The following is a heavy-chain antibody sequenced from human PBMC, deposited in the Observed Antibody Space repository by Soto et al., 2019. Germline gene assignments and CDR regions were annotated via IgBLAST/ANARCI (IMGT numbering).Heavy chain of an antibody. J-gene: IGHJ4*02. Sequence: QVQLVQSGAEVKKPGSSVKVSCKASGGTFSSYAISWVRQAPGQGLEWMGGIIPIFGTANYAQKFQGRVTITADEHTSTADMALSNLTPERTGVNDYARGQSPRASFGDHFDYSGKSTLFTGS. V-gene: IGHV1-69*12. CDR1: GGTFSSYA. D-gene: IGHD3-16*01. CDR2: IIPIFGTA. CDR3: ARGQSPRASFGDHFDY.